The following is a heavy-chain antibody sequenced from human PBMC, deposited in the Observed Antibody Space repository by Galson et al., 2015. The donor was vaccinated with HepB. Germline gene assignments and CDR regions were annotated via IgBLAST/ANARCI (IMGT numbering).Heavy chain of an antibody. CDR1: GGTFSSYA. J-gene: IGHJ6*02. CDR2: IIPIFGTA. D-gene: IGHD1-20*01. V-gene: IGHV1-69*13. CDR3: ARAPAKYNWNDVLYYYGMDV. Sequence: SVKVSCKASGGTFSSYAISWVRQAPGQGLEWMGGIIPIFGTANYAQKFQGRVTITADESTSTAYMELSSLRSEDTAVYYCARAPAKYNWNDVLYYYGMDVWGQGTTVTVSS.